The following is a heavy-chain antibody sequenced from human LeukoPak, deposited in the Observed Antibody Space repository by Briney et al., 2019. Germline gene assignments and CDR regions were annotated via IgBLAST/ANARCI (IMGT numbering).Heavy chain of an antibody. CDR1: GGSISSYH. CDR3: ARLHYYGSGRAGFDY. J-gene: IGHJ4*02. Sequence: SETLSLTCTVSGGSISSYHWSLIRQPPGMGLEWIGYIYYSGSTNYNPSLKSRVTISVDTSKNQFSLKLSSVTAADTAVYYCARLHYYGSGRAGFDYWGQGTLVTVSS. CDR2: IYYSGST. D-gene: IGHD3-10*01. V-gene: IGHV4-59*01.